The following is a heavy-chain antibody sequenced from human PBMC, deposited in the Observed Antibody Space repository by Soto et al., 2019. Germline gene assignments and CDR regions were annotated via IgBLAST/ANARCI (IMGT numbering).Heavy chain of an antibody. J-gene: IGHJ4*02. CDR2: IYHSGST. V-gene: IGHV4-4*02. Sequence: QVQLQESGPGLVKPSGTLSLTCAVSGGSISSSNWWSWVRQPPGKGLEWIGEIYHSGSTNYNPSLKSRVTISVDKSKNQFSLKLSSVTAADTALYYCARDLWAFGESGTDKWSFDYWGQGTLVTVSS. CDR3: ARDLWAFGESGTDKWSFDY. CDR1: GGSISSSNW. D-gene: IGHD1-1*01.